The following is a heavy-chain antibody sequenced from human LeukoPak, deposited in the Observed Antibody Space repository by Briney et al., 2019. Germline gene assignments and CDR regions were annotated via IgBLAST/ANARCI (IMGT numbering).Heavy chain of an antibody. J-gene: IGHJ4*02. D-gene: IGHD6-13*01. CDR3: ARDRIAAAGPFDY. CDR1: GYTFTSYG. CDR2: ISPYNSNT. Sequence: ASVKVSCKASGYTFTSYGINWVRQAPGQGLEWMGWISPYNSNTKYAQRLQGRVTMTTDTSTSTAYMELRSLRSDDTAVYYCARDRIAAAGPFDYWGQGTLVTVSS. V-gene: IGHV1-18*01.